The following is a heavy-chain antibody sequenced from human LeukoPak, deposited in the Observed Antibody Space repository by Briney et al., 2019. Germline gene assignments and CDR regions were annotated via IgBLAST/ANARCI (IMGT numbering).Heavy chain of an antibody. CDR3: ARVPGT. CDR1: GFTFSSCT. V-gene: IGHV3-21*01. Sequence: GGSLTLSCAACGFTFSSCTMYCLRRAPGKGLEWVSFIITSSDCIHYADSVKGRFTLTRDNAKHSLYLQINSLRVEDKAVYYCARVPGTWGQGTLVTVSS. J-gene: IGHJ4*02. D-gene: IGHD3-10*01. CDR2: IITSSDCI.